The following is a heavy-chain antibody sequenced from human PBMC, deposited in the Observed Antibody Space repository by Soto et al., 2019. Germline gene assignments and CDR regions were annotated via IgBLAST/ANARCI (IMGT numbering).Heavy chain of an antibody. CDR1: GFTVSSNY. J-gene: IGHJ4*02. D-gene: IGHD3-10*01. V-gene: IGHV3-53*01. CDR2: IYSGGST. CDR3: ARHGSGSLDY. Sequence: PGGSLILSSAASGFTVSSNYMSWVRQAPGKGLEWVSVIYSGGSTYYADSVKGRFTISRDNSKNTLYLQMNSLRAEDTAVYYCARHGSGSLDYWGQGTLVTVSS.